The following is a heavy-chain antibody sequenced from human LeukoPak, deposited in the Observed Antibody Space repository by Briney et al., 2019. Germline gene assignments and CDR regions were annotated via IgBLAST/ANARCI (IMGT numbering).Heavy chain of an antibody. CDR3: ARRLAAAGRPFDY. CDR2: IYHSGST. J-gene: IGHJ4*02. Sequence: PSETLSLTCAVYGGPFRDHYWTWIRKPPGKGLEGFGEIYHSGSTNYTPSLKSRVTISVDTSKKQFSLKQTSVTAADTAVYYCARRLAAAGRPFDYWGQGTLVTVSS. V-gene: IGHV4-34*01. D-gene: IGHD6-13*01. CDR1: GGPFRDHY.